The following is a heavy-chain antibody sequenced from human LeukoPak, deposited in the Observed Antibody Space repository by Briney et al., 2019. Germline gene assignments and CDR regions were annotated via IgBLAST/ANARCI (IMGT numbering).Heavy chain of an antibody. V-gene: IGHV3-11*01. CDR2: ISSSGSTI. D-gene: IGHD3-22*01. Sequence: GGSLRLSCAASGFTFSDYYMSWIRQAPGKGLEWVSYISSSGSTIYYADSVKGRFTISRDKSNNTLYPQMNSLRAEDTAVYYCARGLPYYYDTPGGAFDIWGQGTMVTVSS. J-gene: IGHJ3*02. CDR3: ARGLPYYYDTPGGAFDI. CDR1: GFTFSDYY.